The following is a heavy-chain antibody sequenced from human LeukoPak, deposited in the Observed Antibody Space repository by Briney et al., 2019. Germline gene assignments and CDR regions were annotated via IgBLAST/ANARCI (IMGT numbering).Heavy chain of an antibody. CDR3: ARAKWPVAAGQFDY. Sequence: GGSLRLSCAASGSTFSSDWMSWVRHAPGKWLEWVANIKQDGSEKNYVDSVKGRFTISRDNAKNSLYLQMNSLRADDTAVYYCARAKWPVAAGQFDYWGQGTPVTVSS. CDR2: IKQDGSEK. J-gene: IGHJ4*02. V-gene: IGHV3-7*04. D-gene: IGHD6-13*01. CDR1: GSTFSSDW.